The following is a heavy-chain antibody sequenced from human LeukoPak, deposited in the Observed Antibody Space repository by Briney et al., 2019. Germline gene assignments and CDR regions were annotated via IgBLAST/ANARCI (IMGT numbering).Heavy chain of an antibody. D-gene: IGHD6-19*01. J-gene: IGHJ4*02. Sequence: GGSLRLSCAASGFTFSSNSMNWVRQAPGKGLEWVSFISSGSTYIYYADSVEGRFTISRDNAKNSLYLQMNSLRVEDTAVYYCARDRIAVAGGGIDYWGQGILVTVSP. CDR3: ARDRIAVAGGGIDY. V-gene: IGHV3-21*01. CDR2: ISSGSTYI. CDR1: GFTFSSNS.